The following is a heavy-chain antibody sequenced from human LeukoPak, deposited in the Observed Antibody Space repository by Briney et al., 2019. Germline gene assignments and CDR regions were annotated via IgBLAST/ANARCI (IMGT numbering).Heavy chain of an antibody. Sequence: KPGGSLRLSCAASGFTFSSYSMNWVRQAPGKGLDWVSSISSSSSYIYYADSVKGRFTISRDNAKNSLYLQMNSLRAEDTAVYYCARVEYSSSPVFDYWGQGTLVTVSS. CDR2: ISSSSSYI. J-gene: IGHJ4*02. V-gene: IGHV3-21*01. CDR1: GFTFSSYS. D-gene: IGHD6-6*01. CDR3: ARVEYSSSPVFDY.